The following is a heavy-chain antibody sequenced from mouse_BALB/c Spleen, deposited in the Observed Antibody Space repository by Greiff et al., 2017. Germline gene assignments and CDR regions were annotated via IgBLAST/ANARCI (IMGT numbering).Heavy chain of an antibody. CDR1: GYAFTNYW. V-gene: IGHV1-63*01. CDR2: IYPGSGNT. J-gene: IGHJ1*01. CDR3: ARSMITTVWYFDV. Sequence: VQLQQSGAELVRPGTSVKISCKASGYAFTNYWLGWVKQRPGHGLEWIGDIYPGSGNTYYNEKFKGKATLTADKSSSTAYMQLSSLTSEDSAVYFCARSMITTVWYFDVWGAGTTVTVSS. D-gene: IGHD2-4*01.